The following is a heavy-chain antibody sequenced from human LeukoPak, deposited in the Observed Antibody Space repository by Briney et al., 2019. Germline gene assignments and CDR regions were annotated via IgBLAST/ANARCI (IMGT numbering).Heavy chain of an antibody. CDR1: EFSFSLYS. J-gene: IGHJ6*02. Sequence: GGSLRLSCAASEFSFSLYSMNWVRQAPGKGLEWVAVISYDESDKYYADSVKGRFTISRDNSKNTLYLQMNSLRPEDTAVYYCARGVVAATNAAYYGMDVWGQGTTVTVSS. V-gene: IGHV3-30*03. CDR3: ARGVVAATNAAYYGMDV. CDR2: ISYDESDK. D-gene: IGHD2-15*01.